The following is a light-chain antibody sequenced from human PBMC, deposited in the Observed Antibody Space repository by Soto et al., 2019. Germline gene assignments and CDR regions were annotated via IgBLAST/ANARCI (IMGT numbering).Light chain of an antibody. CDR2: ATS. V-gene: IGKV1-9*01. CDR1: QGISSY. J-gene: IGKJ1*01. CDR3: QQLSTYPRT. Sequence: DIQITQSPSSLSASVGDRVTITCRASQGISSYLAWYQQKPGKAPKLLIYATSTLQGGVPSRFSGSGSGTDFTLTISSLQPEDFATYYCQQLSTYPRTFGQGTKVDIK.